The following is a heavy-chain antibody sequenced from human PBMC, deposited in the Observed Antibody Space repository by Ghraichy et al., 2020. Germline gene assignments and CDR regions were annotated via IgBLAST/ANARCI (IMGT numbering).Heavy chain of an antibody. CDR1: GGSIGSYY. V-gene: IGHV4-59*01. Sequence: SETLSLTCTVSGGSIGSYYWSWIRQPPGKGLEWIGYIYYSGSTNYNPSLKSRVTISVDTSKTQFSLKLSSVTAADTALYYCARDGSIAAASTPRTPHYYYYGMDVWGQGTTVTVSS. J-gene: IGHJ6*02. D-gene: IGHD6-13*01. CDR2: IYYSGST. CDR3: ARDGSIAAASTPRTPHYYYYGMDV.